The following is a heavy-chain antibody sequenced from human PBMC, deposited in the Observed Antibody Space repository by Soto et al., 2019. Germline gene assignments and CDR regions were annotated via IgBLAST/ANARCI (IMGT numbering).Heavy chain of an antibody. CDR3: ARRISDGDYVTYYYGMDV. D-gene: IGHD4-17*01. V-gene: IGHV1-69*13. J-gene: IGHJ6*02. CDR1: GGTFSSYA. CDR2: IIPIFGTA. Sequence: SVKVSCKASGGTFSSYAISWVRQAPGQGLEWMGGIIPIFGTANYAQKFQGRVTITADESTSTAYMELSSLRSEDTAVYYCARRISDGDYVTYYYGMDVCGQGTTVTVSS.